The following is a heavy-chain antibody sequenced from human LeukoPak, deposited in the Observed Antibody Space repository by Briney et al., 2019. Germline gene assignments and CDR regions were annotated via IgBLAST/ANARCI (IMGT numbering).Heavy chain of an antibody. Sequence: GASVKVSCKASGGTFISYAISWVRQAPGQGLEWMGGIIPIFGTANYAQKFQGRVTITADESTSTAYMELSSLRSEDTAVYYCARDPGKDAFDIWGQGTMVTVSS. J-gene: IGHJ3*02. CDR1: GGTFISYA. CDR2: IIPIFGTA. CDR3: ARDPGKDAFDI. V-gene: IGHV1-69*13.